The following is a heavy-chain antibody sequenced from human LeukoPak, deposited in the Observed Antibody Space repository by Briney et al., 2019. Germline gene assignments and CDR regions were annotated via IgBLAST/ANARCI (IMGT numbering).Heavy chain of an antibody. J-gene: IGHJ5*02. D-gene: IGHD3-10*01. CDR1: GYTLTELS. V-gene: IGHV1-24*01. CDR3: ATGAGFLDPLYP. CDR2: FDPEDGET. Sequence: GASVKVSCKVSGYTLTELSMHWVRQAPGKGLEWMGGFDPEDGETIYAQKFQGRVTMTEDTSTDTAYVELSSLRSEDTAVYYCATGAGFLDPLYPWGQGTLVTVSS.